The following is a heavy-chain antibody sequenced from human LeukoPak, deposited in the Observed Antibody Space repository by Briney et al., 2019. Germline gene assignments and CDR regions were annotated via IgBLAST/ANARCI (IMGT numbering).Heavy chain of an antibody. Sequence: GASVKVSCKASGFTFTSSAMQWVRQARGQRLGWIGWIVVGSGNTNYAQKFQERVTITRDMSTSTAYMELSSLRSEDTAVYYCAADPAAGTYYYYYGMDVWGQGTTVTVSS. D-gene: IGHD6-13*01. J-gene: IGHJ6*02. CDR1: GFTFTSSA. V-gene: IGHV1-58*02. CDR3: AADPAAGTYYYYYGMDV. CDR2: IVVGSGNT.